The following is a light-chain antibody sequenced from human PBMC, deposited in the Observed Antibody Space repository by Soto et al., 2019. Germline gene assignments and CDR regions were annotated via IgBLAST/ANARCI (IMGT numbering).Light chain of an antibody. CDR3: QQSDDLPYA. V-gene: IGKV1-33*01. CDR1: QDIRKY. Sequence: IQMTQSPSLLSASVGDRVTITCQATQDIRKYLNWYQQTPGKAPKLLIYDASRLETGVPPRFSGSGSWTYFTFTISSLQPEDLATYYCQQSDDLPYAFGQGTKLEIK. J-gene: IGKJ2*01. CDR2: DAS.